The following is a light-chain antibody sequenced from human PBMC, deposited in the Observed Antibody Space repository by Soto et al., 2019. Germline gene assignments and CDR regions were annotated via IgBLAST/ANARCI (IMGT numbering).Light chain of an antibody. V-gene: IGKV3-11*01. CDR2: DAS. CDR1: QSVSSF. CDR3: QQRSIWPRT. J-gene: IGKJ1*01. Sequence: EIVLTQSPATLSLSPGERATLSCRASQSVSSFLAWYQQKPGQAPRLLVYDASNRATGIPARFSGSGSGTDFTLTISSLEPEDFALYYCQQRSIWPRTFRQGTQVDSK.